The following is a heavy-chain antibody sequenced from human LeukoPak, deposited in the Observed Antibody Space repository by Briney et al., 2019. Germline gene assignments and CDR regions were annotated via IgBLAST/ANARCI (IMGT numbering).Heavy chain of an antibody. J-gene: IGHJ5*02. D-gene: IGHD2-2*01. CDR2: INDGGGT. CDR1: GGSFSGYH. V-gene: IGHV4-34*01. CDR3: ARGGREVPAARRFKPGNRFDP. Sequence: PSETLSLTCAVYGGSFSGYHWSWSSQPPGKGLEWIGEINDGGGTNYNLSLKSRVTISADTSRNQFSLRLSSVTAADTALYYCARGGREVPAARRFKPGNRFDPWGQGTLVTASS.